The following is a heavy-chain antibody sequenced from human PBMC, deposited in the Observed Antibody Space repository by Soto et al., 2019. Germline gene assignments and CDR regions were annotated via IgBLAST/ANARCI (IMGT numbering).Heavy chain of an antibody. Sequence: EVQLVESGGGLVQPGGSLRHSCAASGFTFSSYWMPWVRQAPGMGLVWVSRINSDGSSTSYADSVKGRFTISRDNAKNTRYLQMNSLRAEDTAVYYCAREPPYCSGTRLDVWGQGTTVTVSS. J-gene: IGHJ6*02. CDR3: AREPPYCSGTRLDV. CDR2: INSDGSST. D-gene: IGHD3-10*01. CDR1: GFTFSSYW. V-gene: IGHV3-74*01.